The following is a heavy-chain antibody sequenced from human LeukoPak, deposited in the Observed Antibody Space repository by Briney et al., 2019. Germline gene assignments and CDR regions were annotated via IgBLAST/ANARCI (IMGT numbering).Heavy chain of an antibody. J-gene: IGHJ4*02. Sequence: GGSPRLSCAAPGFSFRSYSMSWVRQAPGEGGGWGSNICISSSYIYYADSVKGRFTISRDNAKNSLYLQMNSLRAEDTAVYYCASWSKCSGGSCYSWNDYWGQGTLVTVSS. CDR2: ICISSSYI. CDR1: GFSFRSYS. CDR3: ASWSKCSGGSCYSWNDY. D-gene: IGHD2-15*01. V-gene: IGHV3-21*01.